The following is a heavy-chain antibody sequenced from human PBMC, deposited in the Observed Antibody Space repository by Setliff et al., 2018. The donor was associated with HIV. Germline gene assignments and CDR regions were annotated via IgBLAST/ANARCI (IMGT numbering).Heavy chain of an antibody. Sequence: ASVKVSCKASGYTFSSYDISWVRQATGQGLEWMGWVNPKSGNTGYAQKFQGRVIMTRDTSISTVYMELRSLRSEDTAVYYCARGAWYTSGWHSSRCMDVWGKGTTVTVSS. J-gene: IGHJ6*03. V-gene: IGHV1-8*02. CDR1: GYTFSSYD. D-gene: IGHD6-25*01. CDR2: VNPKSGNT. CDR3: ARGAWYTSGWHSSRCMDV.